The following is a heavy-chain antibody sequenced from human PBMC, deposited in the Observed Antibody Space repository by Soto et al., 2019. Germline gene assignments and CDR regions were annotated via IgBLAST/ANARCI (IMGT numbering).Heavy chain of an antibody. CDR1: GDSITASYSN. Sequence: PSETLSLTCTVSGDSITASYSNWAWIRQPPGKGLEWIGTFYYSGTTSQNPPLRSRITISGDTSRSQFSLNLRSVTAADSGVYYRAKLVRDDVRRSDLDHWGQGTLVTVSS. D-gene: IGHD3-10*02. CDR3: AKLVRDDVRRSDLDH. J-gene: IGHJ4*02. V-gene: IGHV4-39*01. CDR2: FYYSGTT.